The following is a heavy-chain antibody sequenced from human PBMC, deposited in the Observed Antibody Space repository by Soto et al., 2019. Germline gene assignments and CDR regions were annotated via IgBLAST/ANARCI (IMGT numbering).Heavy chain of an antibody. CDR3: ARGAIAAAGTAGYFQH. V-gene: IGHV4-34*01. CDR1: GGSFNGYY. Sequence: SETLSLTCAVYGGSFNGYYWSWIRQPPGKGLEWIGEINHSGSTNYNPSLKSRVTISVDTSKNQFSLKVSSVTAADTAVYYCARGAIAAAGTAGYFQHWGQGTPVTVSS. D-gene: IGHD6-13*01. J-gene: IGHJ1*01. CDR2: INHSGST.